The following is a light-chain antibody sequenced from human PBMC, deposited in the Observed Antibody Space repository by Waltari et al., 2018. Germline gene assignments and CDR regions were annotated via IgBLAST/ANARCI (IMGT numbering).Light chain of an antibody. CDR3: QQYYSTAIT. CDR1: RSVLYSSNNKNY. CDR2: WAS. V-gene: IGKV4-1*01. J-gene: IGKJ5*01. Sequence: DIVMTQSPDSLAVSLGERATINCKSSRSVLYSSNNKNYLAWYQQKPGQPPKLLIYWASTRESGVPDRFSGSGSGTDFTLTISSLQAEDVAVYYCQQYYSTAITFGQGKRLEIK.